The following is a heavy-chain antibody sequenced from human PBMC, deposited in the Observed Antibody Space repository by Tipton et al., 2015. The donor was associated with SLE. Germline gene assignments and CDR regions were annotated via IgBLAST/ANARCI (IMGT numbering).Heavy chain of an antibody. D-gene: IGHD3-3*02. J-gene: IGHJ4*02. CDR2: IYSSGSP. CDR1: GGSISGFY. CDR3: ATFSQSRLFDY. Sequence: TLSLTCTVSGGSISGFYWSWIRQPDGRGLEWIGRIYSSGSPNYNPSLKSRVPMSVDTSKNQFSLKLSSVTAADTAVYYCATFSQSRLFDYWGQGRLVTVSS. V-gene: IGHV4-4*07.